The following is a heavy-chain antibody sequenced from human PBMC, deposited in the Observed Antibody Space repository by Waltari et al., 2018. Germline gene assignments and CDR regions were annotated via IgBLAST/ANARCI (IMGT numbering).Heavy chain of an antibody. V-gene: IGHV1-2*02. Sequence: QVQLVQSGAEVKKPGASVKVSCKASGYTFTGYYMHWVRQAPGQGLEWMGGINPNSGGTNYAQKFQGRVTMTRDTSISTAYMELSRLRSDDTAVYYCARGGIVGATSSYYYGMDVWGQGTTVTVSS. CDR1: GYTFTGYY. CDR2: INPNSGGT. J-gene: IGHJ6*02. CDR3: ARGGIVGATSSYYYGMDV. D-gene: IGHD1-26*01.